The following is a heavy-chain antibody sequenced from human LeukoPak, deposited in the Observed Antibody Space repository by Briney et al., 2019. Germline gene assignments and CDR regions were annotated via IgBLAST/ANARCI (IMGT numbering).Heavy chain of an antibody. Sequence: LPGGSLRLSCAASGFTFSSYGVHWVRQAPGKGLEWVAVISYDGSNKYYADSVKGRFTISRDNSKNTLYLQMNSLRAEDTAVYYCAKDLDSSSWLYYFDYWGQGTLVTVSS. J-gene: IGHJ4*02. V-gene: IGHV3-30*18. D-gene: IGHD6-13*01. CDR2: ISYDGSNK. CDR3: AKDLDSSSWLYYFDY. CDR1: GFTFSSYG.